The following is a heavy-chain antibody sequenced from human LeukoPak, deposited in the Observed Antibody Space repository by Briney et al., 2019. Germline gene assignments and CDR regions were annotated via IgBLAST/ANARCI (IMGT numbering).Heavy chain of an antibody. CDR2: ISASGGST. D-gene: IGHD3-10*01. CDR1: GFTFSSYA. V-gene: IGHV3-23*01. J-gene: IGHJ4*02. CDR3: AKVIWFGELFFDY. Sequence: PGGSLRLSCAASGFTFSSYAMSWVRQAPGKGLEWVSAISASGGSTYYADSVKGRFTISRDNSKNTLYLQMNGLRAEDTAVYYCAKVIWFGELFFDYWGQGTLVTVSS.